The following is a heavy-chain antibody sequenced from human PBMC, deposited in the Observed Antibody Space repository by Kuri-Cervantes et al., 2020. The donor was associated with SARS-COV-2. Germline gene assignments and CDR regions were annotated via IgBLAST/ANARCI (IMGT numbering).Heavy chain of an antibody. D-gene: IGHD2-2*01. J-gene: IGHJ6*02. CDR2: ISGSGGST. CDR1: GFTFSSYA. V-gene: IGHV3-23*01. Sequence: GESLKISCAASGFTFSSYAMSWVRQAPGKGLEWVSAISGSGGSTYYADSVKGRFTISRDNSENTLYLQMNSLRAEDTAVYYCAKEGRVPAARYYYYGMDVWGQGTTVTVSS. CDR3: AKEGRVPAARYYYYGMDV.